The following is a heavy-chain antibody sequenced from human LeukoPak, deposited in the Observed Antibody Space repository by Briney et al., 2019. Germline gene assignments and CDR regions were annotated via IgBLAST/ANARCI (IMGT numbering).Heavy chain of an antibody. D-gene: IGHD6-13*01. V-gene: IGHV3-23*01. CDR3: AKYIFSSTPYFDY. J-gene: IGHJ4*02. CDR2: ITNSGSST. Sequence: PGGSLRLSCAASGFTFGTFAMTWVRQAPGKRPEWVSSITNSGSSTYYADSVRGRFTISRDNSKNTLYLQVFGLRAEDTAVYFCAKYIFSSTPYFDYWGQGTLVTVSS. CDR1: GFTFGTFA.